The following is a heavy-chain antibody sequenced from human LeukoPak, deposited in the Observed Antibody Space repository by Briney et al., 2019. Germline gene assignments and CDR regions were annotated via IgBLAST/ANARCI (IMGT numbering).Heavy chain of an antibody. Sequence: ASVKVSCKASGYTFTGYYMQWVRQARGQGLEWMGWINPNSGGTNYAQKFQGRVTMTRDTSISTAYMELSRLRSDDTAVYYCARSKAGYDFWSGYYYFDYWGQGTLVTVSS. V-gene: IGHV1-2*02. J-gene: IGHJ4*02. CDR1: GYTFTGYY. D-gene: IGHD3-3*01. CDR3: ARSKAGYDFWSGYYYFDY. CDR2: INPNSGGT.